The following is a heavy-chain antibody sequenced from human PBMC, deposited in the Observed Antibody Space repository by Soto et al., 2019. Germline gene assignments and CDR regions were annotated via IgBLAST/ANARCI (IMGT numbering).Heavy chain of an antibody. V-gene: IGHV1-69*02. CDR1: GYTFSSYS. Sequence: QVQLVQSGTEVKKPGSSVKVSCKASGYTFSSYSISWVRQAPGQGLEWMGRVVPVLGISNYAQRFQGRVTITADRSTSTAYLELNSLTSEDTAVYFCARAAVDQPLLAVFWGQGTLVAVSS. CDR3: ARAAVDQPLLAVF. J-gene: IGHJ4*02. CDR2: VVPVLGIS. D-gene: IGHD1-26*01.